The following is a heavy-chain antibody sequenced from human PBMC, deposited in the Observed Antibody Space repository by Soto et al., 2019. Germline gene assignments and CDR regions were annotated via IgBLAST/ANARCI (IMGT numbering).Heavy chain of an antibody. J-gene: IGHJ3*02. CDR1: GGSISSSNW. CDR3: ARSRGYSYGYVAFDI. V-gene: IGHV4-4*02. CDR2: IYHSGST. Sequence: PSETLSLTCAVSGGSISSSNWWSWVRQPPGKGLEWIGEIYHSGSTNYNPSLKSRVTISVDKSKDQFSLKLSSVTAADTAVYYCARSRGYSYGYVAFDIWGQGTMVTVSS. D-gene: IGHD5-18*01.